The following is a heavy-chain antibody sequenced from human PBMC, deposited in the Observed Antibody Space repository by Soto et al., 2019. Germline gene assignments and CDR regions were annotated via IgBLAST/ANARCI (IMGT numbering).Heavy chain of an antibody. CDR3: ARGGVSTRTFDY. D-gene: IGHD3-3*01. CDR1: GYNFAGYW. Sequence: PGESMKISCKGSGYNFAGYWIAWVRQMPGKGLELMGIIYPSDSDTRYRPSFQGQVTISADKSISSAYLQWSSLRASDTAMYYCARGGVSTRTFDYWGQGTPVTVSS. V-gene: IGHV5-51*01. CDR2: IYPSDSDT. J-gene: IGHJ4*02.